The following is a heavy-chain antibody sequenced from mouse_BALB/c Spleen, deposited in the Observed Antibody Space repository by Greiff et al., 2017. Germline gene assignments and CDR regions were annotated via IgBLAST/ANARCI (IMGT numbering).Heavy chain of an antibody. J-gene: IGHJ4*01. CDR3: TRGRYGRGYAMDY. D-gene: IGHD2-10*02. V-gene: IGHV1S81*02. CDR2: INPSNGGT. Sequence: QVQLQQPGAELVKPGASVKLSCKASGYTFTSYYMYWVKQRPGQGLEWIGGINPSNGGTNFNEKFKSKATLTVGKSSSTAYMQLSSLTSEDSAVYYCTRGRYGRGYAMDYWGQGTSVTVSS. CDR1: GYTFTSYY.